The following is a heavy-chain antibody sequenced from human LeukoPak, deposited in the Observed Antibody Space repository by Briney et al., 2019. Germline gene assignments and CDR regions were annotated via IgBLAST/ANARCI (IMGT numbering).Heavy chain of an antibody. D-gene: IGHD1-26*01. CDR2: IRSSSSTI. CDR3: ARARPVGATGNDAFDI. J-gene: IGHJ3*02. Sequence: GGSLRLSCAASGFTFSSYSMNWVRQAPGKGLEWVSYIRSSSSTIYYADSVKGRFTISRDNAKNSLYLQMNSLRAEDTAVYYCARARPVGATGNDAFDIWGQGTMVTVSS. CDR1: GFTFSSYS. V-gene: IGHV3-48*01.